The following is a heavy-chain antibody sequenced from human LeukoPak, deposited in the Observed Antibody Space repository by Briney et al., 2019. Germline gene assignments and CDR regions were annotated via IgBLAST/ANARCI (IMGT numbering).Heavy chain of an antibody. V-gene: IGHV1-2*02. CDR3: ARSITAMVNY. CDR2: INPSSGGT. J-gene: IGHJ4*02. D-gene: IGHD5-18*01. Sequence: ASVKVSCKASGYTFTSYGISWVRQAPGQGLEWMGWINPSSGGTNYAQKFQGRVTMTRDTSISTAYMELSRLRSDDTAVYYCARSITAMVNYWGQGTLVTVSS. CDR1: GYTFTSYG.